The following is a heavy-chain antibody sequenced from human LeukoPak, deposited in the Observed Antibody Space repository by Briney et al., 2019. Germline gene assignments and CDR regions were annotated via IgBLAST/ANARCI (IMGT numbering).Heavy chain of an antibody. CDR3: ARSWKRDGYNFGY. V-gene: IGHV3-21*01. D-gene: IGHD5-24*01. CDR2: ISSSSSYI. Sequence: PGGSLRLSCAASGFTFSSYSMNWVRQAPGKGLEWVSSISSSSSYIYYADSVKGRFTISRDNAKNSLYLQMNSLRAEDTGVYYCARSWKRDGYNFGYWGQGTLVTVSS. CDR1: GFTFSSYS. J-gene: IGHJ4*02.